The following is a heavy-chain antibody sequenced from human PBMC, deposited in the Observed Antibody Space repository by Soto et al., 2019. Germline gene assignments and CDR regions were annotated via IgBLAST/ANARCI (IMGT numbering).Heavy chain of an antibody. CDR2: IYFDGSNK. Sequence: QVQLVESGGGVVQPGRSLRLSCAASGFSFSTYGMHWVRQAPGKGLEWLALIYFDGSNKYYADSVKGRFTISRDNSKNTLYPQMSSLRAEDTAVYYCARVGGTVTSDYWGQGTLVTVSS. D-gene: IGHD4-17*01. CDR1: GFSFSTYG. J-gene: IGHJ4*02. V-gene: IGHV3-33*01. CDR3: ARVGGTVTSDY.